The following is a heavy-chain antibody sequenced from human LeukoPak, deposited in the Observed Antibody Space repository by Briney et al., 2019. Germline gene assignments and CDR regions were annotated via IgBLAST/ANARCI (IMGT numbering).Heavy chain of an antibody. CDR1: GFTFSSYG. Sequence: GGSLRLSCAASGFTFSSYGMHWVRQAPGKGPEWVSYISSSGSTIYYADSVKGRFTISRDNAKNSLYLQMNSLRAEDTAVYYCARDLMGYGSGSYFYYYYYYMDVWGKGTTVSISS. V-gene: IGHV3-48*04. J-gene: IGHJ6*03. CDR2: ISSSGSTI. D-gene: IGHD3-10*01. CDR3: ARDLMGYGSGSYFYYYYYYMDV.